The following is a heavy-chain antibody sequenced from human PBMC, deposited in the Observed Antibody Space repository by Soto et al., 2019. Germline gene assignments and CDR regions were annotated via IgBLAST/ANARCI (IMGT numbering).Heavy chain of an antibody. J-gene: IGHJ4*02. V-gene: IGHV3-23*01. CDR2: ISGSGGST. CDR1: GFTFSSYA. Sequence: EVQLLESGGGLVQPGGSLRLSCAASGFTFSSYAMSWVRPAPGKGVGWVSAISGSGGSTYYADSVKGRFTISRDNSKNTLYLQMNSLRAEDTAVYYCAKENGYSSSWFEFDYWGQGTLVTVSS. CDR3: AKENGYSSSWFEFDY. D-gene: IGHD6-13*01.